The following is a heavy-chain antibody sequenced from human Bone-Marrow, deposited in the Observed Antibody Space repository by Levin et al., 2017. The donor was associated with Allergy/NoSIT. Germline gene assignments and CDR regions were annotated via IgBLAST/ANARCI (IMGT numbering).Heavy chain of an antibody. V-gene: IGHV3-33*01. CDR3: AYGSGSYYRGDYYYGMDG. CDR1: GFTFSSFG. Sequence: GESLKISCAASGFTFSSFGMHWVRQAPGKGLEWVAVIWSDGSNTYYADSVKGRFTISRDISKNTLFLQMDSLRAEDTAVYYCAYGSGSYYRGDYYYGMDGWGQGTTVTVSS. D-gene: IGHD3-10*01. CDR2: IWSDGSNT. J-gene: IGHJ6*02.